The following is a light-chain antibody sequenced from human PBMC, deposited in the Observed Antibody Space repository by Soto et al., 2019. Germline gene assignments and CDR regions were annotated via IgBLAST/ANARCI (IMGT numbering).Light chain of an antibody. CDR2: GAS. J-gene: IGKJ5*01. Sequence: EIVLTQSPGTLSLSPGERATLSCRASQSVSSSYLAWYQQKPGQAPRLLIYGASSRATGIPDRFSGSGSGTDLTLTISRREPEDFAVYYCQQYGSSHTFGQGTRLEIK. V-gene: IGKV3-20*01. CDR1: QSVSSSY. CDR3: QQYGSSHT.